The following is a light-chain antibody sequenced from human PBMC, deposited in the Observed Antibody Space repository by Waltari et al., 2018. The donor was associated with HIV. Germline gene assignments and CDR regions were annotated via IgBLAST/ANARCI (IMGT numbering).Light chain of an antibody. CDR2: EVI. CDR3: CSYAGTYTYVL. CDR1: SSDVGGYDS. Sequence: QSALTQPRSVSGSPGQSVTISCTGTSSDVGGYDSVSWYLQHPGKVPKLKIYEVIKRPSGVPDPVSGSKSGNTASLTISGLQTEDEADYFCCSYAGTYTYVLFGGGTKLTVL. J-gene: IGLJ3*02. V-gene: IGLV2-11*01.